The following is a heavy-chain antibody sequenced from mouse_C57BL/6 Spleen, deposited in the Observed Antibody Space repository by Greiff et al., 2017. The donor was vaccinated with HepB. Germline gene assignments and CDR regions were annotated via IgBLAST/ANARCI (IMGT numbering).Heavy chain of an antibody. V-gene: IGHV1-43*01. CDR2: INPSTGGT. CDR1: GYSFTGYY. CDR3: AGWFTPGHWDAMDY. D-gene: IGHD4-1*01. J-gene: IGHJ4*01. Sequence: VQLKQSGPELVKPGASVKISCKASGYSFTGYYMHWVKQSSEKSLEWIGEINPSTGGTSYNQKFKGKATLTVDMSSSTAYMQLKSLTSEDSAVYYCAGWFTPGHWDAMDYWGQGTSVTVSS.